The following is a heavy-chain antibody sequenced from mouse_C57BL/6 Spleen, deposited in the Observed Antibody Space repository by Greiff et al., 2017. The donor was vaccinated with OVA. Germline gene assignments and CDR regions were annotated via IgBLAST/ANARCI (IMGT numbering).Heavy chain of an antibody. D-gene: IGHD2-1*01. Sequence: EVHLVESGGGLVKPGGSLKLSCAASGFTFSSYAMSWVRQTPEQRLEWVATISDGGSYTYYPDNVKGRFTISRDNAKNNLYLQMSHRKSEDTAMYYCARDRGNYEFAYWGQGTLVTVSA. V-gene: IGHV5-4*01. CDR3: ARDRGNYEFAY. J-gene: IGHJ3*01. CDR1: GFTFSSYA. CDR2: ISDGGSYT.